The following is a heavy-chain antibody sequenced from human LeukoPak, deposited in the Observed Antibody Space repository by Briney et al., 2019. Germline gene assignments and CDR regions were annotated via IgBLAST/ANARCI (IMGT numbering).Heavy chain of an antibody. J-gene: IGHJ5*02. CDR3: ARRYNCSSTSCSPGGFDP. V-gene: IGHV4-34*01. CDR2: INHSGST. D-gene: IGHD2-2*01. Sequence: SETLSLTCAVYGGSFSGYYWSWIRQPPGKGLEWIGEINHSGSTNYNPSLKSRVTISVDTSKNQFSLKLSSVTAADTVVYYRARRYNCSSTSCSPGGFDPWGQGTLVTVSS. CDR1: GGSFSGYY.